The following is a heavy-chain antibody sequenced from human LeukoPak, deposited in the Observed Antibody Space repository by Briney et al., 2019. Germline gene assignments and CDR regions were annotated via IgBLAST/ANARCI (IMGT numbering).Heavy chain of an antibody. CDR1: GFTFSSYA. Sequence: GGSLRLSCAASGFTFSSYAMHWVRQAPGKGLGWVAVISYDGSNKYYADSVKGRFTISRDNSKNTLYLQMNSLKTEDTAVYYCTTTAITIFGVVGMYYFDYWGQGTLVTVSS. J-gene: IGHJ4*02. V-gene: IGHV3-30*04. D-gene: IGHD3-3*01. CDR3: TTTAITIFGVVGMYYFDY. CDR2: ISYDGSNK.